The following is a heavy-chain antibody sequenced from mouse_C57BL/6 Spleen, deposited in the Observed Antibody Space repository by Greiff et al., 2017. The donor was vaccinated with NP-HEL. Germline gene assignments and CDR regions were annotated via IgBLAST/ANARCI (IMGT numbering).Heavy chain of an antibody. CDR3: ARSGPLDY. V-gene: IGHV1-82*01. CDR2: IYPGDGDT. J-gene: IGHJ2*01. CDR1: GYAFSSSW. D-gene: IGHD3-1*01. Sequence: VQLQQSGPELVKPGASVKISCKASGYAFSSSWMNWVKQRPGKGLEWIGRIYPGDGDTNYNGKFKGKATLTADKSSSTAYMQLSSLTSEDSAVYFCARSGPLDYWGQGTTLTVSS.